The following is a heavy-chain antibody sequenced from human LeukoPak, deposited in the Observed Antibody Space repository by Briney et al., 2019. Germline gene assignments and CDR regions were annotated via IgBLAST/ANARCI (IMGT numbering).Heavy chain of an antibody. D-gene: IGHD3-10*01. CDR1: GFTFSSYS. V-gene: IGHV3-21*01. J-gene: IGHJ4*02. CDR3: ARGLYYYGSGSLFRPFDY. CDR2: ISSSSSYI. Sequence: GGSLRLSCAASGFTFSSYSMTWVRQAPGKGLEWVSSISSSSSYIYYADSMKGRFTISRDNAKNSLYLQMNSLRAEDTAVYYCARGLYYYGSGSLFRPFDYWGQGTLVTVSS.